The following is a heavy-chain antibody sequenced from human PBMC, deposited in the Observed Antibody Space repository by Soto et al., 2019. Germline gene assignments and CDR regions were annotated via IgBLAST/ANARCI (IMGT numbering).Heavy chain of an antibody. V-gene: IGHV1-18*01. Sequence: ASVKVSCKASGYTFTNFGISWVRQAPVQGLEWMGWISAYNGNTNYAQNFRGRVTMTTDTSTSTAYMELRSLRSDDTAVYYCARVRKVRAPFDPWGQGTLVTVSS. CDR1: GYTFTNFG. J-gene: IGHJ5*02. D-gene: IGHD3-10*01. CDR3: ARVRKVRAPFDP. CDR2: ISAYNGNT.